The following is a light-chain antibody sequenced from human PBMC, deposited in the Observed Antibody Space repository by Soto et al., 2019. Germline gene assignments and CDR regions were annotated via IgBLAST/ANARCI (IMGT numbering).Light chain of an antibody. Sequence: QSVLTQPPSVSGSPGQSVTISCTGTSSDVGGYNYVSWYQQHPGKTPKLMIYEVTQRPSGVPNRFSGSKSGNTASLTVSGLQAEDEADYYCNSYAASGNLWVFGGGTKLTVL. CDR1: SSDVGGYNY. CDR3: NSYAASGNLWV. V-gene: IGLV2-8*01. CDR2: EVT. J-gene: IGLJ3*02.